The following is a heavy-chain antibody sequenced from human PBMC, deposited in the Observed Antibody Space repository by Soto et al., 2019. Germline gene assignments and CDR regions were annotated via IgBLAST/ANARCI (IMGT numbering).Heavy chain of an antibody. CDR3: ARGGVYTYGREYFDY. D-gene: IGHD5-18*01. J-gene: IGHJ4*02. CDR2: IYYSGSS. V-gene: IGHV4-31*02. Sequence: WTWLRQHPGKGLEWIGYIYYSGSSYSNPSLKSRVTMSVATSKNQFSLKLSSVTAADTAVYYCARGGVYTYGREYFDYWGQGTLVTVSS.